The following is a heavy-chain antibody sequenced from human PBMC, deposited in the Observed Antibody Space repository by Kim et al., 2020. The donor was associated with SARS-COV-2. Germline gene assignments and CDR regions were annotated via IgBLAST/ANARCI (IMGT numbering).Heavy chain of an antibody. D-gene: IGHD1-26*01. CDR1: GGSISSSSYY. J-gene: IGHJ5*02. CDR2: IYYSGST. CDR3: ARPYSGSYFGWFDP. Sequence: SETLSLTCTVSGGSISSSSYYWGWIRQPPGKGLEGIGSIYYSGSTYYNPSLKSRVTISVDTAKNQFSLKLSSVTAADTAVYYCARPYSGSYFGWFDPWGQGTLVTVSS. V-gene: IGHV4-39*01.